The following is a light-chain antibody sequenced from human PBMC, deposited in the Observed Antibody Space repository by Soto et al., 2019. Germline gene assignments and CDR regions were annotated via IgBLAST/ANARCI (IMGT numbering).Light chain of an antibody. V-gene: IGKV1-5*01. CDR2: DAS. CDR3: QQYNSYSLT. CDR1: QSISSW. Sequence: DIQMTQSPSTLSASVGDRVTITCRASQSISSWLAWYQQKPGKAPKLLIYDASSLESGVPSRFSGSGSGTEFTLTSSSLQPDDWATYYGQQYNSYSLTCGQGTKVEIK. J-gene: IGKJ1*01.